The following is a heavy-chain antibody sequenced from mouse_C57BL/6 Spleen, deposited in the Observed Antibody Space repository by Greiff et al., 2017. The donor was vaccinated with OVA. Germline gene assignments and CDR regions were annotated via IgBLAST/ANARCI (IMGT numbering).Heavy chain of an antibody. CDR2: INPNNGGT. J-gene: IGHJ2*01. D-gene: IGHD1-1*01. CDR3: ARIITTVVAPFDY. V-gene: IGHV1-26*01. Sequence: EVQLQQSGPELVKPGASVKISCKASGYTFTDYYMNWVKQSHGKSLEWIGDINPNNGGTSYNQKFKGKATLTVDKSSSTAYMELRSLTSEDSAVYYCARIITTVVAPFDYWGQGTTLTVSS. CDR1: GYTFTDYY.